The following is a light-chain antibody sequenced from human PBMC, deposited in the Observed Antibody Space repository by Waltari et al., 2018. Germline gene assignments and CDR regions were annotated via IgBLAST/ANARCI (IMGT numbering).Light chain of an antibody. Sequence: QSPLTHPASVSGSPGQSITISCTSTSSDVGRYNYVPWYQQHPGKAPKFMIYDVSQRPSGVSNRFSGSKSGNTASLTISGLQAEDEADYYCSSYTSNNIWVFGGGTKLTVL. J-gene: IGLJ3*02. CDR3: SSYTSNNIWV. V-gene: IGLV2-14*01. CDR2: DVS. CDR1: SSDVGRYNY.